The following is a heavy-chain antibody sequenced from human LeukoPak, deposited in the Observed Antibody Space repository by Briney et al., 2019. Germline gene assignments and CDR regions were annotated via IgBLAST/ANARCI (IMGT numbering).Heavy chain of an antibody. CDR2: INSDGGST. J-gene: IGHJ4*02. Sequence: GGSLRLSCAASGFTFSSYWMDWVRQAPGKGLVWVSRINSDGGSTSYADSVKGRFTISRDNAKNTLYLQMNSLRAEDTAVYYCARDHPDIVATIPPCWGQGTLVTVSS. CDR3: ARDHPDIVATIPPC. V-gene: IGHV3-74*01. CDR1: GFTFSSYW. D-gene: IGHD5-12*01.